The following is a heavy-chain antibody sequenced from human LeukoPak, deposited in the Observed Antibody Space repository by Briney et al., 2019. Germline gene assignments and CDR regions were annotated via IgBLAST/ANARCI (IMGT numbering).Heavy chain of an antibody. Sequence: PSETLSLTCTVSGGFISSYYWNWIRQTPGKGLEWIGSIYSSGNTNYNPSLKSRVTISVDTSKNQFSLKLTSVTAADTAVYYCARDWGVAATPGYMDVWGKGTTVTVSS. CDR2: IYSSGNT. CDR1: GGFISSYY. V-gene: IGHV4-59*01. J-gene: IGHJ6*03. CDR3: ARDWGVAATPGYMDV. D-gene: IGHD3-16*01.